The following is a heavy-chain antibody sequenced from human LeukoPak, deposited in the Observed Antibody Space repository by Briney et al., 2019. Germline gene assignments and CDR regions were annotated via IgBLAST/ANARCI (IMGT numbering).Heavy chain of an antibody. CDR2: ISGSGGST. CDR3: AKCSYSGSYYGWFDP. V-gene: IGHV3-23*01. Sequence: GGSLRLSCAASGFTFSSYAMSWVRQAPGKGLEWVSAISGSGGSTYYADSVKGRFTISRDNSKNTLYLQMNSLRAEDTAVYYCAKCSYSGSYYGWFDPWGQGTLVTVSS. J-gene: IGHJ5*02. D-gene: IGHD1-26*01. CDR1: GFTFSSYA.